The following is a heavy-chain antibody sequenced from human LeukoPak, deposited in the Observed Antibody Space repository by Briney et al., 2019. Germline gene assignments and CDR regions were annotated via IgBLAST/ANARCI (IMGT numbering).Heavy chain of an antibody. CDR1: GFTLSSYG. D-gene: IGHD3-22*01. V-gene: IGHV3-33*06. CDR2: IWYDGSNK. J-gene: IGHJ4*02. CDR3: AKGSSGYYGDY. Sequence: GRSLRLSCAASGFTLSSYGMHWVRQAPGKGLEWVAVIWYDGSNKYYADSVKGRFTISRDNSKNTLYLQMNSLRAEDTAVYYCAKGSSGYYGDYWGQGTLVTVSS.